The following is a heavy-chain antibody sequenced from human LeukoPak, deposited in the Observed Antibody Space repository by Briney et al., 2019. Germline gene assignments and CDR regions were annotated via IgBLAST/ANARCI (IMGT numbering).Heavy chain of an antibody. D-gene: IGHD3-10*01. J-gene: IGHJ4*02. Sequence: PSETLSLTCAVYGGSFSGQYWGWVRQPPGKGLEWVGEINHGGSISYNASLKSRVTISLDTSKNQFSLKLSSVTAADTAVYYCAGGDYHGSESYANYWGQGTLVTVSP. CDR1: GGSFSGQY. CDR2: INHGGSI. V-gene: IGHV4-34*01. CDR3: AGGDYHGSESYANY.